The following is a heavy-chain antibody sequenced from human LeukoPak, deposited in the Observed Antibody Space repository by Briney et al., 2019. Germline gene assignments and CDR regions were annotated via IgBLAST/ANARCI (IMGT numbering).Heavy chain of an antibody. V-gene: IGHV3-7*01. CDR1: GFTFSSYW. J-gene: IGHJ4*02. D-gene: IGHD3-10*01. Sequence: GGSLRLSCAASGFTFSSYWMTWVRQAPGKGLEWVANIKRDGSEKHHVDSVKGRFTISRDSSRKAVYLQMSSLGAEDTAVYYCVREGFYESGNLPTFYFDFWGRGTLVTVSS. CDR2: IKRDGSEK. CDR3: VREGFYESGNLPTFYFDF.